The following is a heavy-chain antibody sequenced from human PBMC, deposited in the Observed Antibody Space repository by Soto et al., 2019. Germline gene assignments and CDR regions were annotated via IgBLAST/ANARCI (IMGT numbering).Heavy chain of an antibody. D-gene: IGHD5-12*01. CDR3: TSQVATGD. Sequence: QVQLVESGGGVVQPGRYLRLSCAASGFTFSNFGMHWVRQAPVKGLEWVAVISYDGNTKYYADSVKGRFTSARDNSKNPRDLQMDSLRVEDTAVYYCTSQVATGDWGQGTLVTVSS. CDR2: ISYDGNTK. J-gene: IGHJ4*02. V-gene: IGHV3-30*03. CDR1: GFTFSNFG.